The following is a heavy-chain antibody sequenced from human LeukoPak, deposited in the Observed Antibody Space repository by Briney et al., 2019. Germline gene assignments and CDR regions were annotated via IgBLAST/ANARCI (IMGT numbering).Heavy chain of an antibody. Sequence: SETLSLTCTVSGGSISSYYWSWIRQPPGKGLEWIGYIYYSGSTNYNPSLKSRVTISVDTSKNQFSLKLSSVTAADTAVYYCARDAGYRFDYWGQGTLVTVSS. V-gene: IGHV4-59*01. J-gene: IGHJ4*02. CDR2: IYYSGST. D-gene: IGHD1-1*01. CDR3: ARDAGYRFDY. CDR1: GGSISSYY.